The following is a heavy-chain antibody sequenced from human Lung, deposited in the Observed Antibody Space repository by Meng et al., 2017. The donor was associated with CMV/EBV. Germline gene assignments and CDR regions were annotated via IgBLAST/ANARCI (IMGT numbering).Heavy chain of an antibody. J-gene: IGHJ6*02. CDR3: AKGKWGGYYYYYGMDV. CDR2: IYSGDDST. V-gene: IGHV3-23*03. CDR1: GFTFSTFA. D-gene: IGHD1-26*01. Sequence: GGSXRLXCAASGFTFSTFAMSWVRQAPGKGLQWVSVIYSGDDSTYYADSVKGRFTISRDNSKNMLYLQMNSLRAEDSAVYFCAKGKWGGYYYYYGMDVWGRGNXVTVSS.